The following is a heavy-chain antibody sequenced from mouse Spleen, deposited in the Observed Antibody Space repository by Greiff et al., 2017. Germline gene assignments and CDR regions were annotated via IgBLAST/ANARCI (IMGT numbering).Heavy chain of an antibody. D-gene: IGHD2-12*01. Sequence: QVQLQQSGPELVKPGASVKISCKASGYAFSSSWMNWVKQRPGKGLEWIGRIYPGDGDTNYNGKFKGKATLTADKSSSTAYMQLSSLTSEDSAVYFCARGSYSPWFAYWGQGTLVTVSA. V-gene: IGHV1-82*01. J-gene: IGHJ3*01. CDR3: ARGSYSPWFAY. CDR1: GYAFSSSW. CDR2: IYPGDGDT.